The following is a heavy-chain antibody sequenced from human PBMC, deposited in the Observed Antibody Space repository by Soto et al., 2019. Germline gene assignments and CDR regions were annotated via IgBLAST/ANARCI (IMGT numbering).Heavy chain of an antibody. J-gene: IGHJ5*02. D-gene: IGHD2-15*01. V-gene: IGHV3-11*06. Sequence: GGSLRLSCAGSGFTFGDSYMSWIRRAPGKGLEWLSYISPGSRYPAYADSVKGRFTISRDNAKRSLYLQMVSLTAEDTAIYYCVRGGGGGLFDPWGQGTMVTVSS. CDR2: ISPGSRYP. CDR3: VRGGGGGLFDP. CDR1: GFTFGDSY.